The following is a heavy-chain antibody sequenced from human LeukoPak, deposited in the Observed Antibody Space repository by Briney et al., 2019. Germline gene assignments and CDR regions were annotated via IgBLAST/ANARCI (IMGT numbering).Heavy chain of an antibody. V-gene: IGHV3-74*01. CDR2: INEDGSTT. CDR1: GFTFSNYW. D-gene: IGHD2-15*01. CDR3: AREWSRGGMDV. J-gene: IGHJ6*02. Sequence: GGSLRLSCAASGFTFSNYWMHWVRHAPGKGLVWVSRINEDGSTTTYADSVKGRFTISRDNAKNTLYLQMNSLRAEDTAVYYCAREWSRGGMDVWGQGTTVTVSS.